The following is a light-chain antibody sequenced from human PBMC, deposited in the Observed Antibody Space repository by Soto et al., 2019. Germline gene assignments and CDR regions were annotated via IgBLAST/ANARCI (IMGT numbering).Light chain of an antibody. J-gene: IGLJ2*01. CDR1: SSDVGGYNY. V-gene: IGLV2-11*01. CDR3: CSYAGSAYV. CDR2: DVN. Sequence: QSALTQPRSVSGSPGQSVTISCTGTSSDVGGYNYVSWYQHHPGKAPKLMIYDVNKRPSGVPDRFSGSKSGNTASLTVSGLQAEDEADYYCCSYAGSAYVFGAGTKLTVL.